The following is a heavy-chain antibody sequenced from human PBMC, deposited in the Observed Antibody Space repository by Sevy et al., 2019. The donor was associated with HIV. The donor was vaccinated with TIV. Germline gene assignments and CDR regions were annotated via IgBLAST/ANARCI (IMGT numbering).Heavy chain of an antibody. V-gene: IGHV3-15*01. CDR2: IKSKADGGTP. Sequence: GGSLRLSCGASGFIFSNAWMSWVRQAPGKGLEWVGRIKSKADGGTPDYAAPVKGAFTISRDDSINTLYLQMNSLRTDDTAVYYCGYSEYGYYYDYWGQGTLVTVSS. CDR1: GFIFSNAW. CDR3: GYSEYGYYYDY. J-gene: IGHJ4*02. D-gene: IGHD1-26*01.